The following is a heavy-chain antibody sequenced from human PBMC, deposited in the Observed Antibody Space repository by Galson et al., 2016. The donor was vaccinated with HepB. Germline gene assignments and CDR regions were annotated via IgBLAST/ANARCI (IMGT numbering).Heavy chain of an antibody. J-gene: IGHJ3*02. D-gene: IGHD3-16*01. Sequence: CAISGDSVSSNSVAWNWIRQSPSRGPEWLGRTYRGTIYYNDDLVSVRGRITINTDTSKNQFSLQLNSVTPEDTALYYCARGAHSTFDIWGQGTMVTVSS. CDR2: TYRGTIYYN. V-gene: IGHV6-1*01. CDR1: GDSVSSNSVA. CDR3: ARGAHSTFDI.